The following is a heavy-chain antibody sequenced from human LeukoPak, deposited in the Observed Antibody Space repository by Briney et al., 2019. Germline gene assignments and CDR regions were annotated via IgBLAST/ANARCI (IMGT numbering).Heavy chain of an antibody. CDR2: INHSGST. CDR1: GGSFSGYY. J-gene: IGHJ3*02. Sequence: SETLSLTCAVYGGSFSGYYWSWTRQPPGKGLEWIGEINHSGSTNYNPSLKSRVTISVDTSKNQFSLKLSSVTAADTAVYYCAREPNWGFDAFDIWGQGTMVTVSS. V-gene: IGHV4-34*01. CDR3: AREPNWGFDAFDI. D-gene: IGHD7-27*01.